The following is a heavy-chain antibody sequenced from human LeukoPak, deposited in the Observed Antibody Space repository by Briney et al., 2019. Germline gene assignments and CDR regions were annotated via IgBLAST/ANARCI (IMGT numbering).Heavy chain of an antibody. Sequence: GGSLRLPCAASGFTFSSYAMSWVRQAPGKGLEWVSAISGSGGSTYYADSVKGRFTISRDNSKNTLYLQMNSLRAEDAAVYYCAKDQVAVATFDYWGQGTLVTVSS. D-gene: IGHD6-19*01. CDR1: GFTFSSYA. V-gene: IGHV3-23*01. J-gene: IGHJ4*02. CDR2: ISGSGGST. CDR3: AKDQVAVATFDY.